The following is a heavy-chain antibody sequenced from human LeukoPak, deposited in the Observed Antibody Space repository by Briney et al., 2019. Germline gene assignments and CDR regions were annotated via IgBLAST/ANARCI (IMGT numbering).Heavy chain of an antibody. CDR3: ARDGRDCISTSCSYEGGSFDI. CDR1: GGSISSYY. Sequence: SETLSLTCTVSGGSISSYYWSWIRQPPGKGLEWIGYIYYSGSTNYNPSLKSRVTISVDTSKNQFSLKLSSVTAADTAVYYCARDGRDCISTSCSYEGGSFDIWGQGTTVTVSS. CDR2: IYYSGST. J-gene: IGHJ3*02. D-gene: IGHD2-2*01. V-gene: IGHV4-59*01.